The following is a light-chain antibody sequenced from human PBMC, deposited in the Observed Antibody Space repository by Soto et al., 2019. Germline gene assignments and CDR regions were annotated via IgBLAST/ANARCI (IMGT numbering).Light chain of an antibody. CDR1: TSNIGAGHD. Sequence: QSVLTQPPSVSAAPGQRVTISCTGSTSNIGAGHDVHWYQQLPGTAPKLLIFSNNNRPSGVPDRFSGSKSDTSASLAITGLQAEDDADYYCQSYDSSLSGSAVFGTGTKLTVL. CDR2: SNN. CDR3: QSYDSSLSGSAV. V-gene: IGLV1-40*01. J-gene: IGLJ1*01.